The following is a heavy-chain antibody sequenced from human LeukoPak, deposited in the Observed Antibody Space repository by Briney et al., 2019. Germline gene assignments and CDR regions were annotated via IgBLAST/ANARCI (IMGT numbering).Heavy chain of an antibody. Sequence: PGGSLRLSCAASGFTFSSYAMSWVRQAPGKGLEWVSAIRGSGGSTYYADSVKGRFTISRDNSKNTLYLQMNSLRAEDTAVYYCARDYRVVPAAIGDAFDIWGQGTMVTVSS. CDR3: ARDYRVVPAAIGDAFDI. J-gene: IGHJ3*02. CDR2: IRGSGGST. CDR1: GFTFSSYA. D-gene: IGHD2-2*01. V-gene: IGHV3-23*01.